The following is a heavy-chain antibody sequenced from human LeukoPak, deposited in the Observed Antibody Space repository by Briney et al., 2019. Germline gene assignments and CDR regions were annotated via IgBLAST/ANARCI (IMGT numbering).Heavy chain of an antibody. D-gene: IGHD3-10*01. J-gene: IGHJ5*02. CDR2: MNPNSGNT. CDR1: GYTFTSYD. V-gene: IGHV1-8*01. CDR3: ARPYGSGSYVDWFDP. Sequence: ASVKVSCKASGYTFTSYDINWVRQATGQGLEWMGWMNPNSGNTGYAQKFQGRVTMTRNTSISTAYMELSSLRSEDTAVYYCARPYGSGSYVDWFDPWGREPWSPSPQ.